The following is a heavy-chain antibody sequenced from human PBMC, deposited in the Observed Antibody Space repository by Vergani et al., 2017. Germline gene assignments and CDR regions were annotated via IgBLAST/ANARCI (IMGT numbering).Heavy chain of an antibody. V-gene: IGHV3-33*01. CDR3: ARSPTGEGYYYMDV. J-gene: IGHJ6*03. CDR1: GFTFRSYG. D-gene: IGHD7-27*01. Sequence: QVQLVESGGGVVQPGRSLRLSCAASGFTFRSYGMHWVRQAPGKGLEWVAVLWYDGSNNYYADSVKGRFTISRDNSKNTLYLQMNSLRAEDTAVYYCARSPTGEGYYYMDVWGKGTTVTVSS. CDR2: LWYDGSNN.